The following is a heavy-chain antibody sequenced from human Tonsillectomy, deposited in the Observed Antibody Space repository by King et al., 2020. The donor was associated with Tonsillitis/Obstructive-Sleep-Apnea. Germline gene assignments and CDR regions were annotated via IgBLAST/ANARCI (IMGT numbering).Heavy chain of an antibody. CDR3: AKATGLEENYFDY. V-gene: IGHV3-30*18. D-gene: IGHD1-1*01. CDR2: ISYDGSNK. CDR1: GFTFSSYG. Sequence: VQLVESGGGVVQPGRSLRLSCAASGFTFSSYGMHWVRQAPGKGLEWVAVISYDGSNKYYADSVKGRFTISRDNSKNTLYLQMNSLRAEDTAVYYCAKATGLEENYFDYWGQGTLVTVSP. J-gene: IGHJ4*02.